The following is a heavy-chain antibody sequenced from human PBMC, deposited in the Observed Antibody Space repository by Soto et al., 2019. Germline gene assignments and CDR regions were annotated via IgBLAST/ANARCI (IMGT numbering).Heavy chain of an antibody. D-gene: IGHD6-19*01. CDR1: GFAFSSYW. CDR3: IKASTVTGVGVYR. Sequence: EVQLVESGGGLVQPGGSLRLSCAASGFAFSSYWMQWVRKAPGKGPVWVSRISSDGRNTTYADFVKGRFTISRDNAENTLHLQMTSLTDADTAVYYCIKASTVTGVGVYRWGQGTLVTVSS. J-gene: IGHJ5*02. V-gene: IGHV3-74*01. CDR2: ISSDGRNT.